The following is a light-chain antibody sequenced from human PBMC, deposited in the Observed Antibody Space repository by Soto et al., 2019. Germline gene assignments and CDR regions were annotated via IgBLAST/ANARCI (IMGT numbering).Light chain of an antibody. Sequence: EIGLTQSPATLSLSPGERATLSCRASQSVSRYLAWYQQKPGQAPRLLIHDTSTRATGVPDTFSGSGSGTEFTLTISSLEPEDFAMYYCKQRFSWPPTFGGGTHVDIK. CDR1: QSVSRY. J-gene: IGKJ4*01. V-gene: IGKV3-11*01. CDR2: DTS. CDR3: KQRFSWPPT.